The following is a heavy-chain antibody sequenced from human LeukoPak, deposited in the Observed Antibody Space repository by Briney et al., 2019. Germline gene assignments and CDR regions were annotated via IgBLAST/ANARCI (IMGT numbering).Heavy chain of an antibody. CDR3: AKDYDFWSGYYYYGMDV. CDR2: ISYDGSNK. J-gene: IGHJ6*02. V-gene: IGHV3-30*18. Sequence: GGSLRLSCAASGFTVSSNYMSWVRQAPGKGLEWVAVISYDGSNKYYADSVKGRFTISRDNSKNTLYLQMNSLRAEDTAVYYCAKDYDFWSGYYYYGMDVWGQGTTVTVSS. D-gene: IGHD3-3*01. CDR1: GFTVSSNY.